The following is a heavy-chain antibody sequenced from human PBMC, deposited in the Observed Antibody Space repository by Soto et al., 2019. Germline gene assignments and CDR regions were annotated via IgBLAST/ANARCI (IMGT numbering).Heavy chain of an antibody. CDR1: GASITSSNW. D-gene: IGHD3-10*01. J-gene: IGHJ4*02. Sequence: SETLSLTCAVSGASITSSNWWTWVRQPPGMGLEWIGEIYHNGDPNYNPSLQSRVTLSVDKSKNQFSLNLTSVTAADTAMYYCARGSYYGTGSYFEYFLNYWGQGTLVTVSS. CDR2: IYHNGDP. CDR3: ARGSYYGTGSYFEYFLNY. V-gene: IGHV4-4*02.